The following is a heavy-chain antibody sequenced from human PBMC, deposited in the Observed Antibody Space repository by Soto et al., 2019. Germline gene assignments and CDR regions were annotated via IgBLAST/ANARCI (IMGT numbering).Heavy chain of an antibody. CDR3: ANLDYDSSGYRYDALDI. CDR1: GFTFSSYA. V-gene: IGHV3-23*01. D-gene: IGHD3-22*01. CDR2: ISGSGGST. J-gene: IGHJ3*02. Sequence: PGGSLRLSCAASGFTFSSYAMSWVRQAPGKGLEWVSAISGSGGSTYYADSVKGRFTISRDNSKNTLYLQMNSLRAEDTAVYYCANLDYDSSGYRYDALDIWGQGTMVTVSS.